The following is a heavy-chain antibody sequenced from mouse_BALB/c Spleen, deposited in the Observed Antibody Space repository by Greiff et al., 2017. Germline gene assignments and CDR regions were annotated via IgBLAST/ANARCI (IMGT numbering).Heavy chain of an antibody. Sequence: EVQLQQSGTVLARPGASVKMSCKASGYTFTSYWMHWVKQRPGQGLEWIGAIYPGNSDTSYNQKFKGKAKLTAVTSTSTAYMELSSLTNEDSAVYYCTRSLYGSHFAYWGQGTLVTVSA. CDR3: TRSLYGSHFAY. J-gene: IGHJ3*01. V-gene: IGHV1-5*01. D-gene: IGHD2-1*01. CDR1: GYTFTSYW. CDR2: IYPGNSDT.